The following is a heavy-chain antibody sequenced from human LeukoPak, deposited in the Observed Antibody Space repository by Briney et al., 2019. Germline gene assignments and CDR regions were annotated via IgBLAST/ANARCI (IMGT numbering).Heavy chain of an antibody. D-gene: IGHD2-2*01. CDR1: GFTFSSYS. CDR3: ASRYCTSTNCYAFDV. V-gene: IGHV3-21*01. J-gene: IGHJ3*01. Sequence: PGGSLILSCAASGFTFSSYSMNWVRQAPGKGLEWVSSIDSSSAYIFYADSVKGRFTISRDNAKNSLYLQMNSLRAEDTAVYYCASRYCTSTNCYAFDVWGQGTMVTVSS. CDR2: IDSSSAYI.